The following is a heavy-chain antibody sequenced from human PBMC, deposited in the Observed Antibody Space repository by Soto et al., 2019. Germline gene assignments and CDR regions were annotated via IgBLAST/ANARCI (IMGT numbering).Heavy chain of an antibody. CDR3: ARALGYSGYAGMDV. D-gene: IGHD5-12*01. CDR2: ISPDNGNT. Sequence: QVQLVQSGGEVKKPGASVKVSCNASGYTFTIYGINWVRQAPGQGLEWMGWISPDNGNTNYAQKLQGRVTMTTDTSTSTAYMELRSLRSDDTAVYYCARALGYSGYAGMDVWGQGTTVTVSS. J-gene: IGHJ6*02. CDR1: GYTFTIYG. V-gene: IGHV1-18*01.